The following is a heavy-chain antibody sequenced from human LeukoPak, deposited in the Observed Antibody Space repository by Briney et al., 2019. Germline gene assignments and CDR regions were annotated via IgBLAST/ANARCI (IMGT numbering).Heavy chain of an antibody. CDR1: GGSISSYY. Sequence: PSETLSLTCTVSGGSISSYYWSWIRQPPGKGLEWIGYIYYSGSTNYNPSLKSRVTISVDTSKNQISLKLSSVTAADTAVYYCARGKDGYNAFDYWGQGTLVTVSS. J-gene: IGHJ4*02. V-gene: IGHV4-59*01. CDR2: IYYSGST. CDR3: ARGKDGYNAFDY. D-gene: IGHD5-24*01.